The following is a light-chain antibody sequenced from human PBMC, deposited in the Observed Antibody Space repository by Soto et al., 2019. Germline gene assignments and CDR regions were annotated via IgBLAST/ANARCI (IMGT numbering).Light chain of an antibody. CDR1: QSVINN. V-gene: IGKV3-15*01. J-gene: IGKJ1*01. CDR3: QQYNRWPRT. CDR2: DAS. Sequence: EIVLTQSPGTLSLSPGERATLSCRSSQSVINNYVAWYQKKPGQAPRLRIYDASTRATGIPVRFSGSGSGTEFTLSISSVQSEDFAIFYCQQYNRWPRTFGQGTKVDIK.